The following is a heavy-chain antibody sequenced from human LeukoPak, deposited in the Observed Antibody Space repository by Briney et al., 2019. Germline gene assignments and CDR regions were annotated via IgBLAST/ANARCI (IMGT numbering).Heavy chain of an antibody. J-gene: IGHJ3*02. V-gene: IGHV4-39*07. CDR2: IYYSGST. D-gene: IGHD3-22*01. CDR3: ARLSSGYHEDAFDI. CDR1: GGSISSSSYY. Sequence: PSETLSLTCTVSGGSISSSSYYWGWIRQPPGKGLEWIGSIYYSGSTYYNPSLKSRVTISVDTSKNQFSLKLSSVTAADTAVYYCARLSSGYHEDAFDIWGQGTMVTVSS.